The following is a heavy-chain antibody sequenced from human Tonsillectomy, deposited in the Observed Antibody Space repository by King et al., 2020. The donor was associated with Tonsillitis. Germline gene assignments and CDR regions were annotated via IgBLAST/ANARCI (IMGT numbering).Heavy chain of an antibody. Sequence: VQLVESGGGLVQPGGSLRLSCAASGFTFGTYVMSWVRQAPGKGLEWVSGISGSGGSTYYADSVKGRFTISRDNSKNTLYLQMNSLRVEDTAVYYCAKLSVAGTILDRYYYDMDVWGQGPTVDVWGQGTTVTVSS. CDR3: AKLSVAGTILDRYYYDMDVWGQGPTVDV. D-gene: IGHD6-19*01. J-gene: IGHJ6*02. V-gene: IGHV3-23*04. CDR2: ISGSGGST. CDR1: GFTFGTYV.